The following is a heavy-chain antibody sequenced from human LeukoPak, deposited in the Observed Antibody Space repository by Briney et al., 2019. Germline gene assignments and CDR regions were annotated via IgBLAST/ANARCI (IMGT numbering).Heavy chain of an antibody. V-gene: IGHV3-33*01. J-gene: IGHJ4*02. Sequence: PGGSLRLSCAASGFTFSSYGMHWVRQAPGKGLEWVAVTWYDGSNKYYVDSVKGRFTISRDNSKYTLYLQMNSLRAEDTAVYYCARDHSNTWYGVDYWGQGTLVTVSS. CDR2: TWYDGSNK. CDR3: ARDHSNTWYGVDY. CDR1: GFTFSSYG. D-gene: IGHD6-13*01.